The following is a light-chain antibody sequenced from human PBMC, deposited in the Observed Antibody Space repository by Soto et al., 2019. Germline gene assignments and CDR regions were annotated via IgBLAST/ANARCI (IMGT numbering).Light chain of an antibody. CDR3: QQSYSTPYT. Sequence: DIQMTQSPSSLSASVGDRVTITCRASQSISTYLNWYQQKPGRAPKFLIFAASSLQSGVPSRFSGSGSGRDFTLTISSLQPEDFATYYCQQSYSTPYTFGQGTKLEIK. CDR1: QSISTY. J-gene: IGKJ2*01. CDR2: AAS. V-gene: IGKV1-39*01.